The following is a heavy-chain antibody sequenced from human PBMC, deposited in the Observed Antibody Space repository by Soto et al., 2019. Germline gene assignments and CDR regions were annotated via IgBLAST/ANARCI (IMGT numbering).Heavy chain of an antibody. CDR1: GFTFSSYA. D-gene: IGHD3-3*01. CDR2: ISSNGGST. Sequence: GGSLRLSCAASGFTFSSYAMHWVRQAPGKGLEYVSAISSNGGSTYYANSVKGRFTISRDNSKNTLYLQMGSLRAEDMAVYYCARASEYYDFWSGSSLWPDYWGQRTLVTVSS. CDR3: ARASEYYDFWSGSSLWPDY. J-gene: IGHJ4*02. V-gene: IGHV3-64*01.